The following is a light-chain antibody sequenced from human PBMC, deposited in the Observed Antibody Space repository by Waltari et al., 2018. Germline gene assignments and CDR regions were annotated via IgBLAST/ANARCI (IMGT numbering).Light chain of an antibody. CDR1: QSVSSSD. Sequence: IVLTQSPGTLSLSPGARATLSCRASQSVSSSDLAWYQQKPGQAPRLLIYGASSRATGIPDRFSGSGSGTDFTLTISRLEPEDFAEYYCQQYGSSSFTFGPGTKVDIK. CDR2: GAS. CDR3: QQYGSSSFT. J-gene: IGKJ3*01. V-gene: IGKV3-20*01.